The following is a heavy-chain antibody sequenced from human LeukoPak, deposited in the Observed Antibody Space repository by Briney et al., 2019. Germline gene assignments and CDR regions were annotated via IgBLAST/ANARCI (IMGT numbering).Heavy chain of an antibody. J-gene: IGHJ6*03. CDR2: IIPIFGTA. V-gene: IGHV1-69*05. CDR1: GGTFSSYA. D-gene: IGHD2-2*01. CDR3: ARAPMTPGRLHQMLLRGDYYYYYMDV. Sequence: ASVKVSCKASGGTFSSYAISWVRQAPGQGLEWMGGIIPIFGTANYAQKFQGRVTITTDESTSTAYMELSSLRSEDTAVYYCARAPMTPGRLHQMLLRGDYYYYYMDVWGKGTTVTVSS.